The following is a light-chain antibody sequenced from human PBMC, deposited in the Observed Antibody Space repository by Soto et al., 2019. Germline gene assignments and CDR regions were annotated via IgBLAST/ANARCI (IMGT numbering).Light chain of an antibody. J-gene: IGKJ1*01. CDR2: GAS. CDR3: QQYAGSPRT. CDR1: QSVSSGF. V-gene: IGKV3-20*01. Sequence: EIVLTQSRGTLSLSPGERATLSCRASQSVSSGFLAWYQQKPGQAPRLLIYGASSRATGIPDRFSGGGSGTDFTLTITRLEPEDFAVYYCQQYAGSPRTFGQGTRWIS.